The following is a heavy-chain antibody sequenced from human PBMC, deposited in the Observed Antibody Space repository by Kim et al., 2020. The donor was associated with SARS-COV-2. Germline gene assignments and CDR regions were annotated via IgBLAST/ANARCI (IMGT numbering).Heavy chain of an antibody. CDR2: ISYSGST. Sequence: SETLSLTCTVSGGSISSYYWSWIRQPPGKGLEWIGSISYSGSTNYNPSLKSRVTISVDTSKNQFSLKLSSVTAADTAVYYCARDLMVAGTYAFDIWGQGTMVTVSS. CDR1: GGSISSYY. V-gene: IGHV4-59*01. CDR3: ARDLMVAGTYAFDI. J-gene: IGHJ3*02. D-gene: IGHD2-15*01.